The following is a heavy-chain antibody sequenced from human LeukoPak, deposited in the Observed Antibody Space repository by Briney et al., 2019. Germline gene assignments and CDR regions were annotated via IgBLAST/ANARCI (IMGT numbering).Heavy chain of an antibody. CDR1: GGSISSYY. Sequence: SETLSLTCTVSGGSISSYYWNWIRQPPGKGLEWIGYIYYTGSTNYNPSLKSRVTMPVDTSKNQFSLNLKSVTPEDTAVYYCARNLIPEQLVLNFWGQGTLVTVSS. J-gene: IGHJ4*02. CDR3: ARNLIPEQLVLNF. CDR2: IYYTGST. D-gene: IGHD6-13*01. V-gene: IGHV4-59*01.